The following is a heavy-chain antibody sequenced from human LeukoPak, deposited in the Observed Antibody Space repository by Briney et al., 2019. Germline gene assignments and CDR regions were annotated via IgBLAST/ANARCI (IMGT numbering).Heavy chain of an antibody. V-gene: IGHV1-46*01. CDR1: GYTFTSNY. Sequence: ASVKVSCKASGYTFTSNYIHWVRQAPGQGLEWMGTINPSGGSTTFARKFQGRVTMTRDTSTSTLYMELSSLESDDTAVYFCARAVAAGRRFDYWGQGTLAIVSS. J-gene: IGHJ4*02. CDR2: INPSGGST. CDR3: ARAVAAGRRFDY. D-gene: IGHD6-13*01.